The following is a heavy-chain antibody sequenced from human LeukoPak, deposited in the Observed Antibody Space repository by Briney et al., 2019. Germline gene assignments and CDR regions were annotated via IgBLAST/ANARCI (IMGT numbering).Heavy chain of an antibody. J-gene: IGHJ5*02. V-gene: IGHV4-59*12. D-gene: IGHD4-17*01. CDR2: IYYSGST. CDR3: AREFNGDYVEDWFDP. Sequence: SETLSLTCTVSGGSISSYYWSWIRQPPGKGLEWIGYIYYSGSTNYNPSLKSRVTISVDTSKNQFSLKLSSVTAADTAVYYCAREFNGDYVEDWFDPWGQGTLVTVSS. CDR1: GGSISSYY.